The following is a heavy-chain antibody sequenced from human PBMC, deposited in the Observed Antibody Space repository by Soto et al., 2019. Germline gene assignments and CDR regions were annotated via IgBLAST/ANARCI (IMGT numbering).Heavy chain of an antibody. CDR1: GGSIRSYY. D-gene: IGHD6-25*01. CDR2: IYTSGTT. CDR3: AREGSSGFGMDV. V-gene: IGHV4-4*07. J-gene: IGHJ6*02. Sequence: QVQLQQSGPGLVKPSETLSLTCTVSGGSIRSYYWCWIRQPAGKALEWIGRIYTSGTTNYNPSLKSRVTIFLDTSKNQFSLDLISVTDADTAVYYCAREGSSGFGMDVWGQGTTVAVSS.